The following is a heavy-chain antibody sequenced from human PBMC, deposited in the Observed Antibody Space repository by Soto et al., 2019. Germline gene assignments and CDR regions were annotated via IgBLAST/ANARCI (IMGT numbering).Heavy chain of an antibody. CDR2: ISSSSSYI. CDR3: ARDQPGDSCGVGLGY. J-gene: IGHJ4*02. Sequence: EVQLVESGGGLVKPGGSLRLSCAASGFTFSSYSMNWVRQAPGKGLEWVSSISSSSSYIYYADSVKGRFTISRDNAKNSLELQMNSLRAADTAGYYWARDQPGDSCGVGLGYWCPGTLVTVSS. V-gene: IGHV3-21*01. CDR1: GFTFSSYS. D-gene: IGHD5-18*01.